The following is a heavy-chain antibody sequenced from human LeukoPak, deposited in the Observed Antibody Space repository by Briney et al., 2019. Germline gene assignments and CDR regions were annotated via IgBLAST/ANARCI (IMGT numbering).Heavy chain of an antibody. CDR1: GGSFSGYY. Sequence: SETLSLTCAVYGGSFSGYYWSWIRQPPGKGLEWIGSIYYSGSTYYNPSLKSRVTISVDTSKNQFSLKLSSVTAADTAVYYCARGVGYSYGYSLNWFDPWGQGTLVTVSS. J-gene: IGHJ5*02. V-gene: IGHV4-34*01. D-gene: IGHD5-18*01. CDR3: ARGVGYSYGYSLNWFDP. CDR2: IYYSGST.